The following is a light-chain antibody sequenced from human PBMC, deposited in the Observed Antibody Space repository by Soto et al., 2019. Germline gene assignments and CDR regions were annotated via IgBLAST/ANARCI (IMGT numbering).Light chain of an antibody. Sequence: DIVMTQSPLSLPVTPGEPASISCRSSQSLLHSNGYNYLDWYLQKPGQSPQLLIYLGSNRASGVPDRFSGSGSGTDFTVKTSRVEAEDVGVYYCMQALQTPITFGQGTRLEIK. CDR3: MQALQTPIT. CDR1: QSLLHSNGYNY. V-gene: IGKV2-28*01. J-gene: IGKJ5*01. CDR2: LGS.